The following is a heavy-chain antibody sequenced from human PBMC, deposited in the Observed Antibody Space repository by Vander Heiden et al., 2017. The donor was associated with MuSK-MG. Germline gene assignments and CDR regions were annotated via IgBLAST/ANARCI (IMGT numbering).Heavy chain of an antibody. J-gene: IGHJ4*02. CDR3: AKDGGGNAPWSFDY. CDR2: IRSNGNAK. Sequence: QVQLVESGGGVVQPGGSLRLSCSASGFAFRSYGMHWVRQTPGKGLEWVTFIRSNGNAKSYADSVKGRFTISRDNFMIAVSLQMSNLRPEDTAVYYCAKDGGGNAPWSFDYWGQGTLVTVPS. CDR1: GFAFRSYG. D-gene: IGHD3-3*01. V-gene: IGHV3-30*02.